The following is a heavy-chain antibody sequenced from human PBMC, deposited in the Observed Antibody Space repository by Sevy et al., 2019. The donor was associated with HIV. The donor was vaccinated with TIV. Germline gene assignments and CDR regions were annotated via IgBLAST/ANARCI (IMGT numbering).Heavy chain of an antibody. J-gene: IGHJ6*03. D-gene: IGHD3-16*01. CDR1: GGSVSSGTYY. V-gene: IGHV4-61*01. CDR3: AGVPRGQLWYSGSLGGYYYHMDV. Sequence: SETLSLSCSVSGGSVSSGTYYWSWIRQPPGKGLEWIGHIYKTGSTNYKLSLQSRVTISVDTSTNQFSLRLRSVTAADPAVYYCAGVPRGQLWYSGSLGGYYYHMDVWGKGTTVTVSS. CDR2: IYKTGST.